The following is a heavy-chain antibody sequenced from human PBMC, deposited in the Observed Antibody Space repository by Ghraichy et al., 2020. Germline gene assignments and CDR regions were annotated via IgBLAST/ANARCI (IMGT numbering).Heavy chain of an antibody. Sequence: ETLSLTCTVSGGSISSYYWSWIRQPAGKGLEWIGRIYTSGSTNYNPSLKSRVTMSVDTSKNQFSLKLSSVTAADTAVYYCAGTYYDFWRNYYYMDVWGKGTTVTVSS. CDR2: IYTSGST. D-gene: IGHD3-3*01. V-gene: IGHV4-4*07. J-gene: IGHJ6*03. CDR1: GGSISSYY. CDR3: AGTYYDFWRNYYYMDV.